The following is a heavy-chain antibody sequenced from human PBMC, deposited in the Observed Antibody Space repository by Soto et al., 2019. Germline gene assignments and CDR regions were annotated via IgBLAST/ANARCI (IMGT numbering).Heavy chain of an antibody. J-gene: IGHJ3*01. D-gene: IGHD6-13*01. CDR2: IKEDGSEK. Sequence: PGGSLRLSCAASGFTFSSDWMTWVRQAPGKGLEWVANIKEDGSEKYYVDSVKGRFTISRDNAEKSLYLQMNSLRAEDSAVYYCARGIQQLDSWGQGTMVTVSS. V-gene: IGHV3-7*03. CDR1: GFTFSSDW. CDR3: ARGIQQLDS.